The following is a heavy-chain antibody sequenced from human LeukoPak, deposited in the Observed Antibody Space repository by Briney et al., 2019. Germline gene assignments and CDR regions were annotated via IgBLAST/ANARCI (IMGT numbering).Heavy chain of an antibody. V-gene: IGHV4-59*02. J-gene: IGHJ4*02. CDR3: ATRKLGNDY. D-gene: IGHD7-27*01. CDR1: GGSVSNYY. Sequence: SETLSLTCTVSGGSVSNYYWSWIRQSPGKGLEWIGYIYYTETSYNPSLKSRVTISADTSKNQFSLKLYSVTAADTAAYYCATRKLGNDYWGQGTLVTVSS. CDR2: IYYTET.